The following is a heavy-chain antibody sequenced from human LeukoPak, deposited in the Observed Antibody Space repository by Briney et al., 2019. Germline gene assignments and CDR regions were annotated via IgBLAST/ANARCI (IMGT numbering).Heavy chain of an antibody. J-gene: IGHJ5*02. D-gene: IGHD3-3*01. CDR1: GYRFTSYW. Sequence: GESLKISCKGSGYRFTSYWIGWVRQMPGKGLEWMGIIYPGDSDTRYSPSFQGQVTISADKSISTAYLQWSSLKASDTAMYYCARHAWAALGGYDFWSGYLAPFDPWGQGTLVTVSS. V-gene: IGHV5-51*01. CDR3: ARHAWAALGGYDFWSGYLAPFDP. CDR2: IYPGDSDT.